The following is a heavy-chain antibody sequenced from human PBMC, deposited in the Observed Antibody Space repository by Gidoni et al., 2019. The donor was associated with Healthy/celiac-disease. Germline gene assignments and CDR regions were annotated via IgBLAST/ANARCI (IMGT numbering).Heavy chain of an antibody. D-gene: IGHD4-17*01. Sequence: QVQLQQWGAGLLKPSETLSLTCAVYGGSFSGYDWSWIRQPPGKGLEWIGEINHSGSTNYNPSLKSRVTISVDTSKNQFSLKLSSVTAADTAVYYCARSGTVVSFDYWGQGTLVTVSS. CDR1: GGSFSGYD. J-gene: IGHJ4*02. CDR3: ARSGTVVSFDY. CDR2: INHSGST. V-gene: IGHV4-34*01.